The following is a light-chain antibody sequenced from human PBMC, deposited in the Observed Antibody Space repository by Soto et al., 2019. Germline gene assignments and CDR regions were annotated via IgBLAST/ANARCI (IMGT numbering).Light chain of an antibody. V-gene: IGKV1-12*01. Sequence: DIKMTQSPPSVSASVGARVPIPCRASQDVGKWLAWYQQKPGKAPKVLVSIVSSLQSGVPSRFSGSGSETDFTLTITSLQPEDSATYYCQQGNSFPLTFGGGTKVDIK. CDR2: IVS. J-gene: IGKJ4*01. CDR1: QDVGKW. CDR3: QQGNSFPLT.